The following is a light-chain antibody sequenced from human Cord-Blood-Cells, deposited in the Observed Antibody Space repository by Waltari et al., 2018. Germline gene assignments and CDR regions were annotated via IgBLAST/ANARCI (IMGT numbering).Light chain of an antibody. CDR3: QQRSNWPLT. CDR1: QSVSSY. V-gene: IGKV3-11*01. Sequence: EIVLTQAPATLSLSPGERATLSCRASQSVSSYLAWYQQKPGQAPRILIYDASNMATGIPARFSGSGSGTDFTLTISSLETEDFAVYYCQQRSNWPLTFGGGTKVEIK. CDR2: DAS. J-gene: IGKJ4*01.